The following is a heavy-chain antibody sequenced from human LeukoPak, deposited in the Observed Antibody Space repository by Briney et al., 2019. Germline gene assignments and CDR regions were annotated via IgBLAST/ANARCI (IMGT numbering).Heavy chain of an antibody. Sequence: GGSLRLSCAASGFTFSSYSMNWVRQAPGKGLEWVSSISSSSSYIYYADSVKGRFTISRDNAKNSLYLQMNSLRAEDTAVYYCARDLEQYYDFWSGYLMMDAFDIWGQGTMVTVSS. J-gene: IGHJ3*02. CDR1: GFTFSSYS. V-gene: IGHV3-21*01. CDR2: ISSSSSYI. CDR3: ARDLEQYYDFWSGYLMMDAFDI. D-gene: IGHD3-3*01.